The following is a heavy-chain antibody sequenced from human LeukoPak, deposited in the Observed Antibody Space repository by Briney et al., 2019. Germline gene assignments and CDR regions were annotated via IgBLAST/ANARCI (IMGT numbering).Heavy chain of an antibody. J-gene: IGHJ4*02. CDR3: AGEGGLPVSGPFDC. Sequence: GGSLRLSCAASGFTFRNYWMSWVRRAPGKGLKWVANIKQDGSEKYYVDSVKGRFTISRDNAKNSLYLQINSLRAEDTAVYYCAGEGGLPVSGPFDCWGQGTLVTVSS. D-gene: IGHD6-19*01. CDR2: IKQDGSEK. V-gene: IGHV3-7*03. CDR1: GFTFRNYW.